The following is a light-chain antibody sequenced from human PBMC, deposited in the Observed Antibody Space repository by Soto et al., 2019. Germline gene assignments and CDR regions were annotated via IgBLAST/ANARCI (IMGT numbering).Light chain of an antibody. CDR1: QSVSSNH. CDR2: DAS. Sequence: EIVLTQSPGTLSLSPGERATLSCRDSQSVSSNHLAWYQQKLGQAPRLXIYDASSRETGIPDRFSGSGSGTEFTLTISRLEPEDFEVYDCQQYGSSTGTFGQGTKVDIK. CDR3: QQYGSSTGT. J-gene: IGKJ1*01. V-gene: IGKV3-20*01.